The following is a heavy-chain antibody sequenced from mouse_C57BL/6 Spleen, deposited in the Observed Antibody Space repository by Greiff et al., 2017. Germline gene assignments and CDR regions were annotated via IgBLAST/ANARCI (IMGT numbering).Heavy chain of an antibody. V-gene: IGHV1-15*01. CDR1: GYTFTDYE. CDR3: TKEGYFEGFDY. J-gene: IGHJ2*01. CDR2: IDPETGGT. Sequence: QVHVKQSGAELVRPGASVTLSCKASGYTFTDYEMHWVKQTPVHGLEWIGAIDPETGGTAYNQKFKGKAILTADKSSSTAYMELRSLTSEDSAVYYCTKEGYFEGFDYWGQGTTRTVSS. D-gene: IGHD3-1*01.